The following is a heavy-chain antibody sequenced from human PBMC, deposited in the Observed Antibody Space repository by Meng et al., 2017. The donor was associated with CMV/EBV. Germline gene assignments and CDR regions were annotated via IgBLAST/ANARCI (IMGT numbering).Heavy chain of an antibody. D-gene: IGHD6-25*01. V-gene: IGHV3-11*04. CDR1: GFTFSAYY. J-gene: IGHJ6*02. CDR3: ARDGVDSSAPPNYYGMDV. CDR2: ISSSGSTI. Sequence: AESLSLSCAASGFTFSAYYMSWIRQAPGKGLEWVSYISSSGSTIYYADSVKGRFTISRDNAKNSLYLQMTSLRAEDTAVYYCARDGVDSSAPPNYYGMDVWGQGTTVTVSS.